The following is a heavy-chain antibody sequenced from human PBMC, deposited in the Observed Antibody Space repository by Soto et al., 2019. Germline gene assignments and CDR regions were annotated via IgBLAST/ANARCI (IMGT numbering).Heavy chain of an antibody. J-gene: IGHJ4*02. CDR3: ARDRVVVVPAAIDY. Sequence: GASVKVSCRASGYRFTSYGISWVRQAPGQGLEWMGWISAYNGSTNYAQKLQGRVTMTTDTSTSTAYMELRSLRSDDTAVYYCARDRVVVVPAAIDYWGQGTLVTVSS. D-gene: IGHD2-2*01. CDR2: ISAYNGST. CDR1: GYRFTSYG. V-gene: IGHV1-18*01.